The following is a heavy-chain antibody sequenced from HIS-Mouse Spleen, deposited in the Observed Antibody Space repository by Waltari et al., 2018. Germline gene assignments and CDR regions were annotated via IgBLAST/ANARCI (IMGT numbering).Heavy chain of an antibody. Sequence: QLQLQESGPGLVKPSETLSHTCTVSGGSISSSSYYWGWIRQPPGKGLEWIWRIYYSGSTSYNPSLKSRVTISVDTSKNQFALTLSSVTAADTAVYYCAREIPYSSSWYDWYFDLWGRGTLVTVSS. CDR3: AREIPYSSSWYDWYFDL. D-gene: IGHD6-13*01. J-gene: IGHJ2*01. CDR2: IYYSGST. CDR1: GGSISSSSYY. V-gene: IGHV4-39*07.